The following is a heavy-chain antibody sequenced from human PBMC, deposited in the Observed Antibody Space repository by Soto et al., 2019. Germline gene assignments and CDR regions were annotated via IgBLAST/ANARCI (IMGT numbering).Heavy chain of an antibody. CDR1: GYSFTTYG. D-gene: IGHD2-21*01. CDR3: AGEGVRPYYYYGMDV. CDR2: ISGYNGDT. V-gene: IGHV1-18*01. J-gene: IGHJ6*02. Sequence: QVHLVQSGAEVKKPGASVKVSCKASGYSFTTYGISWVRQAPGQGLEWMGWISGYNGDTNYAQNFQARVTMTTDTTTSTAYMELRSLRSADTAVDYCAGEGVRPYYYYGMDVWGQGTTVTVSS.